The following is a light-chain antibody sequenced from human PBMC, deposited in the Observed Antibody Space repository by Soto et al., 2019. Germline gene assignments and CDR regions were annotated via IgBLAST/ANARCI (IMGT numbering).Light chain of an antibody. CDR1: ALPKQY. CDR2: KDT. Sequence: SYELTQPPSVSVSPGQTARITCSGDALPKQYAYWYQQKPGQAPVLLIYKDTERPSGIPERLSGSSSGTTVTLTISGVQAEDEADYYCQSADSSGTYPVVFGGGTKLTVL. V-gene: IGLV3-25*03. J-gene: IGLJ2*01. CDR3: QSADSSGTYPVV.